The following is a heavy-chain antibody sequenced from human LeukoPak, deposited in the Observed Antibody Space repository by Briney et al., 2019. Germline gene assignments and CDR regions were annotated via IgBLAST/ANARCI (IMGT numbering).Heavy chain of an antibody. J-gene: IGHJ3*02. CDR2: ILYDGSNK. V-gene: IGHV3-30*02. CDR3: AKHTGLCAFDI. Sequence: GGSLRLSCAASGFTFSTFGMHWVRQAPGKGLEWVAFILYDGSNKYYADFVKGRFTISRDNSKNTLYLQVTSLRPEDTAVYYCAKHTGLCAFDIWGQGTMVTIAS. D-gene: IGHD1-1*01. CDR1: GFTFSTFG.